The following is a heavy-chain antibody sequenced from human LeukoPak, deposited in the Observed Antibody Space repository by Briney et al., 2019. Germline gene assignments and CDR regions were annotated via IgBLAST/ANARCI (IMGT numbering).Heavy chain of an antibody. J-gene: IGHJ4*02. CDR2: IYYSGST. CDR3: ARKRAADDFDY. D-gene: IGHD6-13*01. Sequence: SETLSLTCTVSGGSISSGGYYWSWIRQHPGKGLEWIGYIYYSGSTYYNPSLKSRVTISVDTSKNQFSLKLSFVTAADTAVYYCARKRAADDFDYWGQGTLVTVSS. V-gene: IGHV4-31*03. CDR1: GGSISSGGYY.